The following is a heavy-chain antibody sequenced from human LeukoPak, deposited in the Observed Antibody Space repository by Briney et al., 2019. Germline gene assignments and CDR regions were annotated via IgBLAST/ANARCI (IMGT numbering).Heavy chain of an antibody. V-gene: IGHV3-7*01. Sequence: GGSLRLSCAASGFTFSNYWMNWVRQAPGKGLEWVANIKQDRSEKYYVDSVKGRFTISRDNAKNSLYLQMNSLRAEDTAVYYCARARDPDYWGQGTLVTVSS. J-gene: IGHJ4*02. CDR3: ARARDPDY. CDR1: GFTFSNYW. D-gene: IGHD2-21*02. CDR2: IKQDRSEK.